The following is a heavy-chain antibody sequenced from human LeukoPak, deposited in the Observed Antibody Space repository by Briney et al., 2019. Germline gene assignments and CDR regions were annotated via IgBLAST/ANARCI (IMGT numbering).Heavy chain of an antibody. CDR2: IYYSGST. CDR1: GGSISGGDYY. D-gene: IGHD2-21*01. CDR3: ARDQPSYCGGDCYLYYYYYMDV. J-gene: IGHJ6*03. Sequence: PSETLSLTCTVSGGSISGGDYYWSWIRQPPGKGLEWIGYIYYSGSTYYNPSLKSRVTISVDTSKNQFSLKLSSVTAADTAVYYCARDQPSYCGGDCYLYYYYYMDVWGKGTMVTVSS. V-gene: IGHV4-30-4*08.